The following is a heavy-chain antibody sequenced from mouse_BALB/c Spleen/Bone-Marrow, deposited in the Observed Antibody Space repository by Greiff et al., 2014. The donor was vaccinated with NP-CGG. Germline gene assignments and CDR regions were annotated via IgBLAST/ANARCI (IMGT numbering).Heavy chain of an antibody. CDR1: GYSFTGYT. CDR2: INPYNGGT. J-gene: IGHJ3*01. D-gene: IGHD1-1*01. V-gene: IGHV1-18*01. CDR3: ARDYYGFSYGFAY. Sequence: EVQLQQSGPELVKPGASMKISCKASGYSFTGYTMNWVKQSHGRNLEWIGLINPYNGGTNYNQKFKGKATLTVDKSSSTAYMELLSLTSEDSAVYYCARDYYGFSYGFAYWGQGTLVTVSA.